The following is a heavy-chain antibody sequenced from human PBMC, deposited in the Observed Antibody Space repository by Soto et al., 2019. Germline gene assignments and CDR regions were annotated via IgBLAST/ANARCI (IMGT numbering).Heavy chain of an antibody. V-gene: IGHV1-18*01. CDR2: ISAYNGNT. D-gene: IGHD2-15*01. CDR1: GYTFTSYH. CDR3: ASDEPPSLT. J-gene: IGHJ5*02. Sequence: QVQLVQSGAEVKKPGASVKVSCKASGYTFTSYHISCVRQAPGQGLGWMGWISAYNGNTNYAEQVQGRLTMTTDPPTIRAYREWRSVRSDDTAVYYCASDEPPSLTWGQGTLVTVSS.